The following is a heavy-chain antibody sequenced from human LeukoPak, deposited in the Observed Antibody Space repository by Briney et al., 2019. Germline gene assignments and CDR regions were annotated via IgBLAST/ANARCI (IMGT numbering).Heavy chain of an antibody. D-gene: IGHD4-23*01. V-gene: IGHV1-2*02. CDR2: INPNSGGT. CDR3: ARVALDPLLRWYEEPHFDY. J-gene: IGHJ4*02. CDR1: GYNFKGYY. Sequence: ASVQVSCKASGYNFKGYYIYWVRQAPGQGLEWMGWINPNSGGTNYAQKFQGRVTFTRDTSTSTAYMELSRLRSDDTAIYYCARVALDPLLRWYEEPHFDYWGQGTLVIVSS.